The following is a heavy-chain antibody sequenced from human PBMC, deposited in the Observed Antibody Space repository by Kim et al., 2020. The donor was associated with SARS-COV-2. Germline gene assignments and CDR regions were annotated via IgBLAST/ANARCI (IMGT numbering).Heavy chain of an antibody. Sequence: ASVKVSCKASGYTFTSYDINWVRQATGQGLEWMGWMNPNSGNTGYAQKFQGRVTMTRNTSISTAYMELSSLRSEDTAVYYCARGPGDGYNSPDYYGMDVWGQGTTVTVSS. CDR3: ARGPGDGYNSPDYYGMDV. D-gene: IGHD5-12*01. V-gene: IGHV1-8*01. J-gene: IGHJ6*02. CDR2: MNPNSGNT. CDR1: GYTFTSYD.